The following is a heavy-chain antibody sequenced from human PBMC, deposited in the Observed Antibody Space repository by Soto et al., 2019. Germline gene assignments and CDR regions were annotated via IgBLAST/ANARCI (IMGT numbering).Heavy chain of an antibody. CDR2: ISGSGGST. V-gene: IGHV3-23*01. CDR1: GFTFSSYA. J-gene: IGHJ4*02. Sequence: EVQLLESGGGLVQPGGSLRLSCAASGFTFSSYAMSWVRQAPGKGLEWVSAISGSGGSTYYADSVKGRFTISRDNSKNTLYLQMNSLRAEDTAVYYCAKDSSIVVVVAAKSPLYYFDYWGQGTLVTVSS. CDR3: AKDSSIVVVVAAKSPLYYFDY. D-gene: IGHD2-15*01.